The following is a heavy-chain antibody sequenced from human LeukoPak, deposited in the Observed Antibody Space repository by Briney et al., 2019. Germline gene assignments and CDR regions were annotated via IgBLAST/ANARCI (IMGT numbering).Heavy chain of an antibody. CDR2: IRSKANSYAT. V-gene: IGHV3-73*01. CDR3: TSIYCSSTSCYCY. J-gene: IGHJ4*02. CDR1: GFTFSGSA. D-gene: IGHD2-2*01. Sequence: PGGSLRLSCAASGFTFSGSAMHWVRQASGKGLEWVGRIRSKANSYATAHAASVKGRFTISRDDSKNTAYLQMNSLKTEDTAVYYCTSIYCSSTSCYCYWGQGTLVTVSS.